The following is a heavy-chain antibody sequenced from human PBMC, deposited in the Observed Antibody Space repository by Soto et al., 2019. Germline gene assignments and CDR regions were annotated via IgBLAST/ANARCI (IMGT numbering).Heavy chain of an antibody. J-gene: IGHJ5*02. Sequence: SETLSLTCTVSGGSLSSGSYYWSWLRQPPGKGLEWIGSIYYSGSTYYNPSLKSRVTISVDTSKNQFSLKLSSVTAADTAVYYCARHSIYYDILTGYLNWFDPWGQGTLVTVSS. CDR2: IYYSGST. V-gene: IGHV4-39*01. CDR1: GGSLSSGSYY. CDR3: ARHSIYYDILTGYLNWFDP. D-gene: IGHD3-9*01.